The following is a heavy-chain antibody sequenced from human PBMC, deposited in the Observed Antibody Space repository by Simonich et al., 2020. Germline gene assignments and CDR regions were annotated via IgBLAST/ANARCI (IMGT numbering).Heavy chain of an antibody. Sequence: QVQLVQSGAEVKKPGSSVKVSCKASGGTFSSYAISWVRQAPGQVLEWGGGISPVRVKATYAKTFQVIVTLTADESTSTAYMELSSLRSDDTAVYYCARTNTMRELDTMVRGVDYFDYWGQGTLVTVSS. CDR1: GGTFSSYA. V-gene: IGHV1-69*19. J-gene: IGHJ4*02. CDR3: ARTNTMRELDTMVRGVDYFDY. D-gene: IGHD3-10*01. CDR2: ISPVRVKA.